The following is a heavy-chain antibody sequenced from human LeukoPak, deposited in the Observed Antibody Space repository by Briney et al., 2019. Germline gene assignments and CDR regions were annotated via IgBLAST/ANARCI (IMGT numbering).Heavy chain of an antibody. V-gene: IGHV1-3*01. Sequence: ASVKVSCKASGYTFTSYAMHWVRQAPGQRLEWMGWINAGNGNTKYSQTFQGRVTITRDTSASTAYMELSSLRSEDTAVYYCARDLGARYFDWSDAFDIWGQGTMVTVSS. CDR2: INAGNGNT. CDR3: ARDLGARYFDWSDAFDI. D-gene: IGHD3-9*01. CDR1: GYTFTSYA. J-gene: IGHJ3*02.